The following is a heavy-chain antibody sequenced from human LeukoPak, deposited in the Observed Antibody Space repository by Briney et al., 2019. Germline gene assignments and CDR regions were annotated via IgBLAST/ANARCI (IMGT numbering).Heavy chain of an antibody. D-gene: IGHD2-2*02. CDR1: GGSISSGGYY. J-gene: IGHJ3*02. Sequence: PSETLSLTCTVSGGSISSGGYYWSWIRQPPGKGLEWIGYIYYSGSTNYNPSLKSRVTISVDTSKNQFSLKLSSVTAADTAVYYCARVDCSSASCYRRLSFDIWGQGTMVTVSS. CDR2: IYYSGST. CDR3: ARVDCSSASCYRRLSFDI. V-gene: IGHV4-61*08.